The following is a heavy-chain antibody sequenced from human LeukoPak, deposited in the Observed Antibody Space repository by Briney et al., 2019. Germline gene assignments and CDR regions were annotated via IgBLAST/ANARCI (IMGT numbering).Heavy chain of an antibody. V-gene: IGHV4-59*01. D-gene: IGHD7-27*01. Sequence: PSETLSLTCTVSGGSISSYYWSWIRQPPGEGLEWIGYIYYSGSTNYNPSLKSRVTISVDTSKNQFSLKLSSVTAADTAVYYCASFWGFRYWYFDLWGRGTLVTVSS. J-gene: IGHJ2*01. CDR1: GGSISSYY. CDR2: IYYSGST. CDR3: ASFWGFRYWYFDL.